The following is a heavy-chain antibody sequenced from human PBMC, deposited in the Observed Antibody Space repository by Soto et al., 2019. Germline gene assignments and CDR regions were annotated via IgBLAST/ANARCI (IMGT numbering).Heavy chain of an antibody. V-gene: IGHV1-69*01. CDR3: AIQGYCSSTSCYRFDY. J-gene: IGHJ4*02. Sequence: QVQLVQSGAEVKKPGSSVKVSCKASGGTFSSYAISWVRQAPGQGLEWMGGIIPIFGTANYAQKFQGRVTITADESTSTAYMELSSLRSEDTAVYYCAIQGYCSSTSCYRFDYWGQGALVTVSS. CDR1: GGTFSSYA. CDR2: IIPIFGTA. D-gene: IGHD2-2*01.